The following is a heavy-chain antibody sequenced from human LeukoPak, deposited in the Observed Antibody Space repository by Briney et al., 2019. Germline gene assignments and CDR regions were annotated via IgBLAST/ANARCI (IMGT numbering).Heavy chain of an antibody. J-gene: IGHJ4*02. V-gene: IGHV3-7*04. CDR2: IKEDGGVT. CDR1: GFTFSSYW. Sequence: GGSLRLSCAASGFTFSSYWMSWVRQAPGKGLEGVANIKEDGGVTYYVDSVKGRFTISRDNAKNSLYLQMNSLRADDTAVYYCGREVPGGATILDYWGQGTLVTVSS. D-gene: IGHD1-26*01. CDR3: GREVPGGATILDY.